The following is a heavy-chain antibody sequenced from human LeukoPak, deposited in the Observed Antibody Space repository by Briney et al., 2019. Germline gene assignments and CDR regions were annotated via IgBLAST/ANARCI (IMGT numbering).Heavy chain of an antibody. CDR3: ARGFRGASFDY. D-gene: IGHD1-26*01. Sequence: SETLSLTCTVSGGSITTAGYYWSWIRQPAGKGLEWIGRIYTSRSTNYNPALQSRVTISLDTSKNQFSLKLTSVTAADTAVYYCARGFRGASFDYWGQGTLVTASS. V-gene: IGHV4-61*02. CDR2: IYTSRST. CDR1: GGSITTAGYY. J-gene: IGHJ4*02.